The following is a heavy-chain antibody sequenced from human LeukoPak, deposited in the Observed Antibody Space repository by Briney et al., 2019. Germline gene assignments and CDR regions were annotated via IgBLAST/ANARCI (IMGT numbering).Heavy chain of an antibody. D-gene: IGHD6-19*01. CDR3: ARGPGIAVAGSDFDY. CDR2: INAGNGNT. V-gene: IGHV1-3*03. Sequence: ASVKVSCKASGYTFTSYAMHWVRQAPGQRLEWMGWINAGNGNTKYSQEFQGRVTMTRDTSTSTVYMELSSLRSEDTAVYYCARGPGIAVAGSDFDYWGQGTLVTVSS. CDR1: GYTFTSYA. J-gene: IGHJ4*02.